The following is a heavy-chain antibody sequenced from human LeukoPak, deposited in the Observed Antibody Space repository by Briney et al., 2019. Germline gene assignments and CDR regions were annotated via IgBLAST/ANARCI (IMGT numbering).Heavy chain of an antibody. CDR2: ISSSSSTI. CDR1: GFTFSSYA. J-gene: IGHJ5*02. V-gene: IGHV3-48*01. CDR3: ARRGPYNWFDP. Sequence: GGSLRLSRAASGFTFSSYAMSWVRQAPGKGLEWVSYISSSSSTIYYADSVKGRFTISRDNAKNSLYLQMNSLRAEDTAVYYCARRGPYNWFDPWGQGTLVTVSS. D-gene: IGHD3-16*01.